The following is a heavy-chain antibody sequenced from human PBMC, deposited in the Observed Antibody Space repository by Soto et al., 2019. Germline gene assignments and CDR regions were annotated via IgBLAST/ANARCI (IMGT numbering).Heavy chain of an antibody. CDR1: GFSLSTSGVG. CDR2: IYWDDDK. CDR3: AHLSGYDYYFDY. Sequence: QITLKESGPTLVKPTQTLTLTCTFSGFSLSTSGVGVGWIRQPPGKALEWLALIYWDDDKRYSPSLKSRLTITKDTSKNQVVPTMTNMDPVDTATYYCAHLSGYDYYFDYWGQGTLVTVSS. J-gene: IGHJ4*02. D-gene: IGHD5-12*01. V-gene: IGHV2-5*02.